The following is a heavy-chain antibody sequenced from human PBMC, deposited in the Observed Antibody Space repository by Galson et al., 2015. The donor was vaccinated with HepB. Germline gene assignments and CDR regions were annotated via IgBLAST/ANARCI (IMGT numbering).Heavy chain of an antibody. D-gene: IGHD3-9*01. Sequence: SVKVSCKASGYTFTGYYMHWVRQAPGQGLEWMGWNNPNSGGTNYAQKLQGWVTMTRDTSISTAYMELSRLRSDDTAVYYCARGYDILTGYYDYYYYYGMDVWGQGTTVTVSS. CDR2: NNPNSGGT. CDR1: GYTFTGYY. CDR3: ARGYDILTGYYDYYYYYGMDV. J-gene: IGHJ6*02. V-gene: IGHV1-2*04.